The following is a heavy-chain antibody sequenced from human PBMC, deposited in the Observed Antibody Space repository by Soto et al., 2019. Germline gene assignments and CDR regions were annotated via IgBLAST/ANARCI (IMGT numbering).Heavy chain of an antibody. D-gene: IGHD2-21*02. CDR3: AKNYMGLAYCGGDCYSGYFQH. CDR1: GFTFSSYA. V-gene: IGHV3-23*01. CDR2: ISGSGGST. J-gene: IGHJ1*01. Sequence: GESLRLSCAASGFTFSSYAMSWVRQAPGKGLEWVSAISGSGGSTYYADSVKGRFTISRDNSKNTLYLQMNSLRAEDTAVYYCAKNYMGLAYCGGDCYSGYFQHWGQGTLVTVSS.